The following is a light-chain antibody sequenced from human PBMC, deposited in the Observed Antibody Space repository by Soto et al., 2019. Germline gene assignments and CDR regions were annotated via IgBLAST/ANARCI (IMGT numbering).Light chain of an antibody. J-gene: IGKJ1*01. CDR1: QSVSSS. CDR2: DTS. V-gene: IGKV3-15*01. CDR3: QQYNSHPWT. Sequence: EIVVTQSPATLSVSPGERVTLSCRASQSVSSSLAWYQQRPGQAPRLLIYDTSTRAAGIAARFSGSGSGTEFTLTISSLQTDDFGTYYCQQYNSHPWTFGQGTKVEMK.